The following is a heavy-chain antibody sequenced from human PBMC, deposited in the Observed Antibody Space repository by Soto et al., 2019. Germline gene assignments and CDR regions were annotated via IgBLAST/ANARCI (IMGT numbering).Heavy chain of an antibody. Sequence: GESLKISCKGSGYTFSNYWISWVRQMPGKGLEWMGRIDPSDSYTNYSPSFQGHVTISADKSISTAYLQWSSLKASDTAMYYCARCFSTSRPLDYWGQGILVTVSS. J-gene: IGHJ4*02. D-gene: IGHD2-2*01. CDR1: GYTFSNYW. V-gene: IGHV5-10-1*01. CDR2: IDPSDSYT. CDR3: ARCFSTSRPLDY.